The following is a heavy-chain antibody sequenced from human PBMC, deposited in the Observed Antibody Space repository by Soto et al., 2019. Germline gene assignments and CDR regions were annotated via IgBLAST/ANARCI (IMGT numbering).Heavy chain of an antibody. Sequence: SETLSLTCTVSGDSISSGYYYWTWIRQPPGKGLEWIGSIYYSGSTYYAPSLKSRVAISVDTSKNRFSLKLSSVTAADAAVYYCARDRLGYCTRTSCYYGMDVSGQGTSVTVSS. V-gene: IGHV4-30-4*01. D-gene: IGHD2-8*01. CDR2: IYYSGST. CDR1: GDSISSGYYY. J-gene: IGHJ6*02. CDR3: ARDRLGYCTRTSCYYGMDV.